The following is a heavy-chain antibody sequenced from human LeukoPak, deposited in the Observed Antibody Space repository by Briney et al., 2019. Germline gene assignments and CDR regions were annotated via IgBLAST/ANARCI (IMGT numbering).Heavy chain of an antibody. CDR2: INSHGSST. J-gene: IGHJ4*02. CDR1: GFTFSSYW. CDR3: AKGKRYSSSWYEVDY. V-gene: IGHV3-74*01. D-gene: IGHD6-13*01. Sequence: EGSLRLSCAASGFTFSSYWMHWVRQVPGKGLVWVSRINSHGSSTSYADSVKGRFTISRDNAKNTLYLQMNSLRVEDTAVYYCAKGKRYSSSWYEVDYWGQGTLVTVSS.